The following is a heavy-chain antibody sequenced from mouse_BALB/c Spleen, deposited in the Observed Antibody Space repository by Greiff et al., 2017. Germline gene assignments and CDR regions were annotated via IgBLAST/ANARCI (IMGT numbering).Heavy chain of an antibody. D-gene: IGHD2-10*02. CDR3: ARETEYGNHLYYAMDY. CDR2: ISYSGST. CDR1: GYSITSDYA. J-gene: IGHJ4*01. Sequence: DVKLQESGPGLVKPSQSLSLTCTVTGYSITSDYAWNWIRQFPGNKLEWMGYISYSGSTSYNPSLKSRISITRDTSKNQFFLQLNSVTTEDTATYYCARETEYGNHLYYAMDYWGQGTSVTVSS. V-gene: IGHV3-2*02.